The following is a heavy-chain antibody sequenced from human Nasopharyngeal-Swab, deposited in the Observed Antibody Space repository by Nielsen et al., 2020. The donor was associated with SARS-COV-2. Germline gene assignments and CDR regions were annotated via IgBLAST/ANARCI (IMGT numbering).Heavy chain of an antibody. V-gene: IGHV3-21*01. CDR3: ARGSFEELTIFGVVYSTNWFDP. D-gene: IGHD3-3*01. J-gene: IGHJ5*02. CDR2: ISSSSSYI. Sequence: VRQAPGKGLEWVSSISSSSSYIYYADSVKGRFTISRDNAKNSLYLQMNSLRAEDTAVYYCARGSFEELTIFGVVYSTNWFDPWAREPWSPSPQ.